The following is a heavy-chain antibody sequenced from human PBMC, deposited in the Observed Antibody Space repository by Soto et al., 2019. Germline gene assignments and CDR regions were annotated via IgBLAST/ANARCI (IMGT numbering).Heavy chain of an antibody. CDR3: ARDVYYYDSRGYYPLEN. CDR1: RFTFSNYG. D-gene: IGHD3-22*01. J-gene: IGHJ4*02. CDR2: ISDDGTKK. Sequence: QVQLVESGGGVVQPGKSLRLSCAASRFTFSNYGMHWVRQAPGKGLEWVALISDDGTKKYYADSVKGRFTISRDNSKNTLYLQMNSLRAEDTAGYFCARDVYYYDSRGYYPLENWGQGTLVTVAS. V-gene: IGHV3-30*03.